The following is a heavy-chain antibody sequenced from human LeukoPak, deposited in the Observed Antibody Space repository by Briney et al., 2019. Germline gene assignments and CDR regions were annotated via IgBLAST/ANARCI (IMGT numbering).Heavy chain of an antibody. CDR2: ISWNSGSI. CDR1: GFTFGDYA. V-gene: IGHV3-9*01. J-gene: IGHJ3*02. Sequence: GGSLRLSCAASGFTFGDYAMHWVRQAPGKGLEWVSGISWNSGSIGYADSVKGRFTISRDNAKNSLYLQMNSLRAEDTALYYCAKGYYYDSSSHAFDIWGQGTMVTVSS. CDR3: AKGYYYDSSSHAFDI. D-gene: IGHD3-22*01.